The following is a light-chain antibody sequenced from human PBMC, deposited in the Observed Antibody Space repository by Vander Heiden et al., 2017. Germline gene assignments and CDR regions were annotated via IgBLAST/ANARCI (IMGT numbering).Light chain of an antibody. V-gene: IGKV3-15*01. CDR3: QQYNNWPPWT. Sequence: EIVMTQSPATLLPSPGVRATLSCRASQIQSSNLAWYQQKPGQAPRLLIYGASTRATGIPARFSGSGSGTEFTLTISSLQSEDFAVYYCQQYNNWPPWTFGQGTKVEIK. CDR1: QIQSSN. CDR2: GAS. J-gene: IGKJ1*01.